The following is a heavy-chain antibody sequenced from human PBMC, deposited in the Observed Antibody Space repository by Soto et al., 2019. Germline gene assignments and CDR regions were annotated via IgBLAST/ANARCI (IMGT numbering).Heavy chain of an antibody. J-gene: IGHJ4*02. CDR1: GGSISSSNW. CDR2: IYHSGST. D-gene: IGHD2-15*01. V-gene: IGHV4-4*02. Sequence: SETLSLTCAVSGGSISSSNWWSWVRQPPGKGLEWIGEIYHSGSTNYNPSLKSRVTISVDKSKNQFSLKLSSVTAADTAVYYCARGGLGYCSGGSCYAFDYWGQGTLVTVSS. CDR3: ARGGLGYCSGGSCYAFDY.